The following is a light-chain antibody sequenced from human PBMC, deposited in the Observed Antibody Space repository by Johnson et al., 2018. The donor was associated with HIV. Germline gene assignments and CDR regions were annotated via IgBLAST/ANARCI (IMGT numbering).Light chain of an antibody. CDR2: ENN. CDR3: GTWDSSLSAGRGV. Sequence: QSVLTQPPSVSAAPGQKVTISCSGSSSNIGNNYVSWYQQLPGTAPKLIIYENNKRPSGIPDRFSGSKSGTSATLGITGLQTGDEADYYCGTWDSSLSAGRGVFGTGTKVTVL. J-gene: IGLJ1*01. CDR1: SSNIGNNY. V-gene: IGLV1-51*02.